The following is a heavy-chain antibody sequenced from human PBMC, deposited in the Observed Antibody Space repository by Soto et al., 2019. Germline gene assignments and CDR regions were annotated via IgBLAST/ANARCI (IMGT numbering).Heavy chain of an antibody. CDR2: IYYSGSN. Sequence: ASETLSLTCTVSGGSVSSGSYYWSWTRQPPGKGLEWIGYIYYSGSNNYNPSLKSRVTISVDTSKKQFSLKLSSVTAADTAVYYCAREGWELIRGFDYWGQGTLVTVSS. J-gene: IGHJ4*02. V-gene: IGHV4-61*01. CDR3: AREGWELIRGFDY. D-gene: IGHD1-26*01. CDR1: GGSVSSGSYY.